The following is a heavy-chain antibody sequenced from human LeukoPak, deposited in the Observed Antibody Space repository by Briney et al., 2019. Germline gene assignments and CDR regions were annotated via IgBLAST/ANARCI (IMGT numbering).Heavy chain of an antibody. CDR3: ARANRERYSGETPYYGMDV. D-gene: IGHD1-26*01. Sequence: GGSLRLSCAASGFTVSSNYMSWVRQAPGKGLEWVSVIYTGGSTYYADSVKGRFTISRDNSKNTLYLQMNSLRAEDTAVYYCARANRERYSGETPYYGMDVWGQGTTVTVSS. CDR2: IYTGGST. J-gene: IGHJ6*02. CDR1: GFTVSSNY. V-gene: IGHV3-66*01.